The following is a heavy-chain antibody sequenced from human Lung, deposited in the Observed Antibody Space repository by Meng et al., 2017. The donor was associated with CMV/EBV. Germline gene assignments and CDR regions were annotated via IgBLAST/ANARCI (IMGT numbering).Heavy chain of an antibody. V-gene: IGHV1-8*01. CDR3: ARTRIEVEPDGRKIKYYNYGMDV. CDR2: MNPNSGNT. D-gene: IGHD2-2*01. Sequence: ASVKVSXKASGYTFTTYDINWVRQATGQGLEWMGWMNPNSGNTGYAQKFQGRVTLTRVTSISTAYMELSSLTSDDTAVYYCARTRIEVEPDGRKIKYYNYGMDVWGQGTTVT. J-gene: IGHJ6*02. CDR1: GYTFTTYD.